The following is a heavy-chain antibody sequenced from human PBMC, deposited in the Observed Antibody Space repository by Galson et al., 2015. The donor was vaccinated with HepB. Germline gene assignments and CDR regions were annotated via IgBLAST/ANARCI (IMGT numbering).Heavy chain of an antibody. J-gene: IGHJ4*02. CDR1: GFTFSSYA. V-gene: IGHV3-64D*06. CDR2: ISSNGGST. D-gene: IGHD6-6*01. Sequence: SLRLSCAASGFTFSSYAMHWVRQAPGKGLEYVSAISSNGGSTYYADSVKGRFTISRDNSKNTLYLQMSSLRAEDTAVYYCVVHWTHRIAARLGGLGYWGQGTLVTVSS. CDR3: VVHWTHRIAARLGGLGY.